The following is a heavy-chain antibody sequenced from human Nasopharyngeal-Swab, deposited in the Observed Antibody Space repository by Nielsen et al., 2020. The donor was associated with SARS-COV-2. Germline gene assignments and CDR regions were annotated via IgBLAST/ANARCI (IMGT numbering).Heavy chain of an antibody. CDR2: INHSGST. V-gene: IGHV4-34*01. D-gene: IGHD5-12*01. J-gene: IGHJ4*02. Sequence: SETLSLTCAVYGGSFSDYYWSWIRQPPGKGLEWIGEINHSGSTNYNPSLKSRVTISVDTSKNQFSLKLSSVTAADTAVYYCARTGVDSGYGSDYWGQGTLVTVSS. CDR1: GGSFSDYY. CDR3: ARTGVDSGYGSDY.